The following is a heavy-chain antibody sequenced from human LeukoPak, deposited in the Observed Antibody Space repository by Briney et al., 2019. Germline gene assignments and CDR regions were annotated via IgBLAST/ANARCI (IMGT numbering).Heavy chain of an antibody. V-gene: IGHV4-59*08. CDR3: ARHYGP. Sequence: SETLSLTCTVSGGSINYYYWMWIRQPPGKGLEWIGSIYYSGSTYYNPSLKSRVTISVDTSKNQFSLKLNSVTATDTAVYYCARHYGPWGQGTLVTVSS. CDR1: GGSINYYY. CDR2: IYYSGST. J-gene: IGHJ4*02. D-gene: IGHD3-10*01.